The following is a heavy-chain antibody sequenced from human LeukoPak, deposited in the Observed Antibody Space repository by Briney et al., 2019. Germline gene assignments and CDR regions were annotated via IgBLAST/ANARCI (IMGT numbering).Heavy chain of an antibody. CDR1: GGSISSYS. V-gene: IGHV4-30-2*01. CDR3: ARGDGGIAAAGTGFDP. D-gene: IGHD6-13*01. Sequence: SETLSLTCTVSGGSISSYSWSWIRQPPGKGLEWIGYIYHSGSTYYNPSLKSRVTISVDRSKNQFSLKLSSVTAADTAVYYCARGDGGIAAAGTGFDPWGQGTLVTVSS. J-gene: IGHJ5*02. CDR2: IYHSGST.